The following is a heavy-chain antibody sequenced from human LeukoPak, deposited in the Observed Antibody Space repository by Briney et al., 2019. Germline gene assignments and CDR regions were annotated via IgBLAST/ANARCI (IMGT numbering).Heavy chain of an antibody. J-gene: IGHJ4*02. Sequence: ASVKVPCKAPGYTFTNYAISWVRQAPGQGLEWMGWISAYNDNTNYAQKFQGRVTMTTDTSTSTAYMELRSLRSDDTAVYYCARDVGEGYCSGGSCSDYWGQGTLVTVSS. CDR3: ARDVGEGYCSGGSCSDY. CDR2: ISAYNDNT. CDR1: GYTFTNYA. D-gene: IGHD2-15*01. V-gene: IGHV1-18*01.